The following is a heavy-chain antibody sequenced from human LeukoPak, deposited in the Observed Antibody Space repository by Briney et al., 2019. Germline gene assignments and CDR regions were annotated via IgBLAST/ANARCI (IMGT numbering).Heavy chain of an antibody. J-gene: IGHJ4*02. CDR3: ARDSGYFDY. Sequence: PGRSLRLSCAASGFTFSSYGMHWVRQAPGKGLEWVAVIWYDGSNKYYADSVKDRFTISRDNSKNTLYLQMNSLRAEDTAVYYCARDSGYFDYWGQGTLVTVSS. CDR2: IWYDGSNK. CDR1: GFTFSSYG. V-gene: IGHV3-33*01.